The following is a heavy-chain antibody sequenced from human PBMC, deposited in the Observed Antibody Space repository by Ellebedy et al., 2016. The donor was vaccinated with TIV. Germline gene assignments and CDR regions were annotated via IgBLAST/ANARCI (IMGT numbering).Heavy chain of an antibody. CDR1: GFTSGSYA. CDR3: AGLIGSTCQCAFDI. J-gene: IGHJ3*02. D-gene: IGHD2-2*01. CDR2: ILSEGSNK. V-gene: IGHV3-30-3*01. Sequence: PGGFLRLSCAASGFTSGSYAMHWVRQAPGKGLEWVAHILSEGSNKHYADSVKGRFTIASYNAKNSLYLQMNSLRAEDTAVYYCAGLIGSTCQCAFDIWGQGTMVTVSS.